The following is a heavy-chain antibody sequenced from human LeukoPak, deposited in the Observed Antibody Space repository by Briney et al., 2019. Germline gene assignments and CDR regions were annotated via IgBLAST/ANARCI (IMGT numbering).Heavy chain of an antibody. CDR1: GYTFTNYW. D-gene: IGHD2-8*01. Sequence: GESLKISCKGSGYTFTNYWIGWVRQMPGKGLEWMGIIYPGDSDTRYSPSFQGQVAFSADKSISTAHLHWSSLKASDTAMYFCARRSVLTQLDAFDVWGQGTTVTVSS. CDR2: IYPGDSDT. J-gene: IGHJ3*01. V-gene: IGHV5-51*01. CDR3: ARRSVLTQLDAFDV.